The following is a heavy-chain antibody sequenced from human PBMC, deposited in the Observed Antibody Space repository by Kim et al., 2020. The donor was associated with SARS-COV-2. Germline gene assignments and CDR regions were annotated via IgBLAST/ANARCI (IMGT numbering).Heavy chain of an antibody. V-gene: IGHV3-30*18. CDR1: GFTFSSFG. CDR3: AKELYGQSWYVF. D-gene: IGHD6-13*01. J-gene: IGHJ1*01. CDR2: ISYDGSNI. Sequence: GGSLRLSCAASGFTFSSFGMHWVRQAPGKGLEWVAVISYDGSNIYYADSVKGRFTISRDNSKNTVNLQMNNLRVEDTAVYHCAKELYGQSWYVFWGRGTLVRVSS.